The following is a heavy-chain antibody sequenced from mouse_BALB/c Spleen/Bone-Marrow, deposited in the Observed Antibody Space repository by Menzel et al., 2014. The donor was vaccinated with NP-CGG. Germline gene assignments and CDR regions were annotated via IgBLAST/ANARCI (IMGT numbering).Heavy chain of an antibody. CDR2: IHPNSGNT. CDR3: ATGFAY. V-gene: IGHV1S130*01. CDR1: GYTFTSSW. J-gene: IGHJ3*01. Sequence: QVQLQQSGSVLVRPGASVKLSCKASGYTFTSSWMHCAKQRPGQGLEWIGEIHPNSGNTNYNEKFKGKATLTVDTSSSTAYVDLSSLTSEDSAVYYCATGFAYWGQGTLVTVSA.